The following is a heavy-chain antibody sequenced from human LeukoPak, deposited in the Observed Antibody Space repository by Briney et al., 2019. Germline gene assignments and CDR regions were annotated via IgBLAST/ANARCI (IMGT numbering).Heavy chain of an antibody. CDR1: GGTFSSYA. J-gene: IGHJ4*02. V-gene: IGHV1-69*13. CDR3: ARDGSGSYQGIFDY. Sequence: SVKVSCKASGGTFSSYAISWVRQAPGQGLEWMGGIIPIFGTANYAQKFQGRVTITADESTSTAYMELSSLRSDDTAVYYCARDGSGSYQGIFDYWGQGTLVTVSS. D-gene: IGHD1-26*01. CDR2: IIPIFGTA.